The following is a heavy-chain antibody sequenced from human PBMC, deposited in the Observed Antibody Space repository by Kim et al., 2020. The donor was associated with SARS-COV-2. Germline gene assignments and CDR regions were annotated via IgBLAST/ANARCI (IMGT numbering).Heavy chain of an antibody. V-gene: IGHV4-34*01. Sequence: SETLSLTCAVYGGSFSGYYWSWIRQPPGKGLEWIGEINHSGSTNYNPSLKSRVTISVDTSKNQFSLKLSSVTAADTAVYYCARVGRSGWYAGYYYGMDVWGQGTTVTVSS. CDR1: GGSFSGYY. CDR2: INHSGST. D-gene: IGHD6-19*01. J-gene: IGHJ6*02. CDR3: ARVGRSGWYAGYYYGMDV.